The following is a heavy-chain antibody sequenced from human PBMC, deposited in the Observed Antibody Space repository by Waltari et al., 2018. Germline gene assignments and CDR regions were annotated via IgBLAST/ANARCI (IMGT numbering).Heavy chain of an antibody. Sequence: QVQLQESGPGLVKPSETLSLTCTVSGGSISSYYWSWIRQPPGKGLEWIGYIYYSGSTNYNPSLKSRVTISVDTSKNQFSLKLSSVTAADTAVYYCARAPDSGSYFDYWGQGTLVTVSS. CDR2: IYYSGST. D-gene: IGHD1-26*01. CDR1: GGSISSYY. CDR3: ARAPDSGSYFDY. J-gene: IGHJ4*02. V-gene: IGHV4-59*01.